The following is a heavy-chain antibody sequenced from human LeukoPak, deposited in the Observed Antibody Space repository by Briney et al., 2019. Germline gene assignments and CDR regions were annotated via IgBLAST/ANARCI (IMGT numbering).Heavy chain of an antibody. V-gene: IGHV4-59*04. J-gene: IGHJ4*02. CDR3: ARGSRYGGNPHPAVAFDY. CDR2: IYYSGST. Sequence: SETLSLTCTVSGGSISSYYWSWIRQPPGKGLEWIGYIYYSGSTYYNPSLKSRVTISVDTSKNQFSLKLSSVTAADTAVYYCARGSRYGGNPHPAVAFDYWGQGTLVTVSS. D-gene: IGHD4-23*01. CDR1: GGSISSYY.